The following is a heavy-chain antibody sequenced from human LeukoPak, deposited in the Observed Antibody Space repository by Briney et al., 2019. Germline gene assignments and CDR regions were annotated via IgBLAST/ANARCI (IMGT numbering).Heavy chain of an antibody. Sequence: GGSLRLSCAASGFMFSSYWMSWVRQAPGKGLEWVSAISGSGGSTFYADSVKGRFTISRDNSKNTLYLQMNSLRAEDTAVYYCAKFRGYSYGPIGYWGQGTLVTVSS. CDR1: GFMFSSYW. V-gene: IGHV3-23*01. D-gene: IGHD5-18*01. J-gene: IGHJ4*02. CDR3: AKFRGYSYGPIGY. CDR2: ISGSGGST.